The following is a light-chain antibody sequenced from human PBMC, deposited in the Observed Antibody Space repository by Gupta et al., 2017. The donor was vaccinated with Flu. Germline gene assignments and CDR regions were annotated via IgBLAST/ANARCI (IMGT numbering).Light chain of an antibody. J-gene: IGLJ2*01. V-gene: IGLV3-19*01. CDR3: NSRDSSGNHVV. CDR1: SLRSYY. CDR2: GKN. Sequence: SSALTQDPAVSVALGQTVRITCPGDSLRSYYASWYQQKPGPAPVLVIYGKNNRPSGIPDRFSGSSSGDTASLTITGAQAEDEADYYCNSRDSSGNHVVFGGGTKLTVL.